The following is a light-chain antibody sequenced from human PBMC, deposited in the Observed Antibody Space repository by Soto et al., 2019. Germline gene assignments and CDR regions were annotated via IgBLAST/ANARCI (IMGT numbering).Light chain of an antibody. J-gene: IGKJ2*01. Sequence: EFVLTQSPDTLSLPPGERATLSCRASQTVTSSNVAWYQQKPGQAPRPLVYGPSTRATGVPDRFSGSGSGTDFTLTISRLEPEDFAVYYCQQYGSSPYTFGQGTKLEIK. CDR3: QQYGSSPYT. CDR2: GPS. CDR1: QTVTSSN. V-gene: IGKV3-20*01.